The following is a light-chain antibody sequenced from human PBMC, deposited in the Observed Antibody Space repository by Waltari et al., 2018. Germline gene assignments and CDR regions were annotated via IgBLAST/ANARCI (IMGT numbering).Light chain of an antibody. CDR1: TIYFATYNL. Sequence: QSALTQPASVSGSPGQSLTISCIGTTIYFATYNLVSWYQQHPGKAPKLIVYEVNQRPSGVSNRFSVSKSGNTASLTISGLQTEDEADYYCCSHAGRNTYVFGTGTKVTVL. J-gene: IGLJ1*01. CDR3: CSHAGRNTYV. V-gene: IGLV2-23*02. CDR2: EVN.